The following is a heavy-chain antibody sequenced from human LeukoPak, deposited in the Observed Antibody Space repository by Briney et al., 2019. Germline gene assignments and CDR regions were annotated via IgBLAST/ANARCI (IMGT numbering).Heavy chain of an antibody. J-gene: IGHJ4*02. Sequence: SETLSLTCVVSGASISSSYWSWIRQPPGKGLEWIGYIFYSGSTHSNPSLRSRVTISMDTSNNQFSLKLTSVTAADTAVYYCARHRAYYDSGPFDYWGQGSLVTVSS. CDR3: ARHRAYYDSGPFDY. D-gene: IGHD3-16*01. V-gene: IGHV4-59*08. CDR2: IFYSGST. CDR1: GASISSSY.